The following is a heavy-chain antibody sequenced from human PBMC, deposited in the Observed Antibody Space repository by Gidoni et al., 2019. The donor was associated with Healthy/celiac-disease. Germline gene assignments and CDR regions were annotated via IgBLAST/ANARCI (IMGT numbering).Heavy chain of an antibody. D-gene: IGHD6-13*01. V-gene: IGHV5-51*01. Sequence: EVQLVQSGAEVKKPGESLKIAGKGSGYSFNSYWLGWVRQMPGKGLEWMGIIYPGDSDTRYSPSFQGQVTISADKSISTAYLQWSSLKASDTAMYYCARLPAAAGWGDKYYFDYWGQGTLVTVSS. CDR3: ARLPAAAGWGDKYYFDY. J-gene: IGHJ4*02. CDR1: GYSFNSYW. CDR2: IYPGDSDT.